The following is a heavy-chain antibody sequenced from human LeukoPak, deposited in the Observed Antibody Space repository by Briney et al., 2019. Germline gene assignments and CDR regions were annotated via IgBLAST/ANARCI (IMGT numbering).Heavy chain of an antibody. CDR3: ARQLERLLGPDY. CDR1: GYIFSKYW. D-gene: IGHD1-1*01. CDR2: IYLRDSHT. J-gene: IGHJ4*02. V-gene: IGHV5-51*01. Sequence: GESLKISCNTSGYIFSKYWIGWVRLLPGKGLEWMGIIYLRDSHTKYRPSFEGQVTISADKSISTAYLQWSSLKASDTAMYYCARQLERLLGPDYWGQGTLVTVSS.